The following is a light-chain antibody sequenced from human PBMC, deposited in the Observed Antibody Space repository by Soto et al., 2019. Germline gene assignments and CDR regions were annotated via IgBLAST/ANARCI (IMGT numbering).Light chain of an antibody. CDR2: DTS. J-gene: IGKJ4*01. CDR1: QSISNS. Sequence: DIVLTQSPATLSLSPGERATISCRASQSISNSLACYQQKPGKAPRLLIYDTSNRDAGVPARFSGSGSGTDFTLTISSVEPDDFAVYYCQQGTSWPLTFGRGTKVEVK. V-gene: IGKV3-11*01. CDR3: QQGTSWPLT.